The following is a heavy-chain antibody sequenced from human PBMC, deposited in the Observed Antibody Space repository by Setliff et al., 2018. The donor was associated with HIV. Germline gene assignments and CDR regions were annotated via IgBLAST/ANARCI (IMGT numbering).Heavy chain of an antibody. Sequence: KPSETLSLTCVVSGDSISSGGYYWSWIRHHPGKGLEWIGYIYYRGSTYYNPSLQSRVSMSVDTSKNQFSLDLSFVTAADTAVYFCARHGGYDFNYWGQGTLVTVSS. J-gene: IGHJ4*02. V-gene: IGHV4-31*11. CDR2: IYYRGST. CDR1: GDSISSGGYY. D-gene: IGHD5-12*01. CDR3: ARHGGYDFNY.